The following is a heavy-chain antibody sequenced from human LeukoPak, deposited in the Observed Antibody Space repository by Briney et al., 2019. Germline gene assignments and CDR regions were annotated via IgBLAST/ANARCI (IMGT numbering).Heavy chain of an antibody. CDR1: GFTFNLYA. Sequence: GRSLRLSCAASGFTFNLYAMHWVRQAPGKGLEWVAVMSYDGSNKCYTDSVKGRFTISRDNSKNTLYVQINNLRPEDTAVYYCARGDHYYDSSGFIDYWGQGTLVTVSS. CDR2: MSYDGSNK. V-gene: IGHV3-30*04. D-gene: IGHD3-22*01. CDR3: ARGDHYYDSSGFIDY. J-gene: IGHJ4*02.